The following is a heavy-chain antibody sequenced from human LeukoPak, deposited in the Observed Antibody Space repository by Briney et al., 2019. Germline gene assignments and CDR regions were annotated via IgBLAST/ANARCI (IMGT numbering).Heavy chain of an antibody. D-gene: IGHD3-22*01. CDR1: GGTFSSYA. CDR3: APLVRGDSSGYSGY. CDR2: IIPIFGTA. V-gene: IGHV1-69*13. J-gene: IGHJ4*02. Sequence: SVKVSCKASGGTFSSYAISWVRQAPGQGLEWMGGIIPIFGTANYAQKFQGRVTITADESTSTAYMELSSLRAEDTAVYYCAPLVRGDSSGYSGYWGQGTLVTVSS.